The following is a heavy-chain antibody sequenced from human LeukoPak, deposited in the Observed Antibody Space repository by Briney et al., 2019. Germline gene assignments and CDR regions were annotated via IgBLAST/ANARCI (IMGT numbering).Heavy chain of an antibody. CDR2: INTHNGDT. CDR1: GYTFASFG. D-gene: IGHD5-12*01. V-gene: IGHV1-18*04. J-gene: IGHJ6*03. Sequence: ASVKVSCKASGYTFASFGITWVRQAPGQGLEWMGWINTHNGDTNYAQKLQGRVTMTTDTSTSTAYMELRSLRSDDTAVYYCARGGYRLSGYFYYMDVWGKGTTVTVSS. CDR3: ARGGYRLSGYFYYMDV.